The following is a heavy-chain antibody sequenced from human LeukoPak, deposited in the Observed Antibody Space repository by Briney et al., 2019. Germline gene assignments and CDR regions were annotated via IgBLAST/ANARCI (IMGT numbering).Heavy chain of an antibody. J-gene: IGHJ3*02. Sequence: GESLKISCTASGFTFTSYGMNWVRQAPGKGLEWVSFIDTSGSYIYYGDSLKGRVTISRDNAKNSLYLQMNGLRAEDTAVYYCARGRSITLLRGVAMSDGFDIWGQGAMVTVSS. CDR2: IDTSGSYI. CDR3: ARGRSITLLRGVAMSDGFDI. CDR1: GFTFTSYG. D-gene: IGHD3-10*01. V-gene: IGHV3-21*01.